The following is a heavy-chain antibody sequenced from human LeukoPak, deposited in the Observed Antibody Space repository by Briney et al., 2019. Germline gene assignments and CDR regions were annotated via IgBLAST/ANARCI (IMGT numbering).Heavy chain of an antibody. CDR2: IYSSGST. J-gene: IGHJ4*02. V-gene: IGHV4-4*07. Sequence: SETLSLTCTVSGGSISSYYWSWIRQPPGKGLEWIGRIYSSGSTNYNPSLKSRITMSVDTSKNQFSLKLSSVTAADAAVYFCARAQSGYDFYFDFWGQGTLVTVSS. CDR1: GGSISSYY. CDR3: ARAQSGYDFYFDF. D-gene: IGHD5-12*01.